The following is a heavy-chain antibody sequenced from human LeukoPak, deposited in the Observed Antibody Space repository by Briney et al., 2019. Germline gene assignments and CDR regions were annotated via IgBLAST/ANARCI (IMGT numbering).Heavy chain of an antibody. D-gene: IGHD3-22*01. CDR1: GGTFSSYT. Sequence: SVKVSCKASGGTFSSYTISWVRQAPGQGLEWMGRIIPILGIANYAQRFQGRVTITADKSTSTAYMELSSLRSEDTAVYYCARAPYDSSGYHSNWFDPWGQGTLVTVSS. CDR3: ARAPYDSSGYHSNWFDP. CDR2: IIPILGIA. J-gene: IGHJ5*02. V-gene: IGHV1-69*02.